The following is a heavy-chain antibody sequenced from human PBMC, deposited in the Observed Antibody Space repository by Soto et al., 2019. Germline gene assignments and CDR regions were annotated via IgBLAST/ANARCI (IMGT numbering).Heavy chain of an antibody. V-gene: IGHV3-23*01. D-gene: IGHD3-22*01. CDR1: GFTFSSYA. CDR2: ISGSGGST. J-gene: IGHJ3*02. Sequence: GGSLRLSCAASGFTFSSYAMSWVRRAPGKGLEWVSAISGSGGSTYYADSVKGRFTISRDNSKNTLYLQMNSLRAEDTAVYYCAKDLIGGYYDSSGYRDAFDIWGQGTMVTVSS. CDR3: AKDLIGGYYDSSGYRDAFDI.